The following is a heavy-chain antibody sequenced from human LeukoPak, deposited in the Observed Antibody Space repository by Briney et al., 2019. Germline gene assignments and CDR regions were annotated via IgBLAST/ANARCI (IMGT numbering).Heavy chain of an antibody. Sequence: GGSLRLSCAASGFTFSSYWMYWVRQLPGKGLAWVSRVNSDGSITDYADSVKGRFTISRDNSKNTLYLQMNSLRAEDTAVYYCASVRWYYGSGSYYKPPFDYWGQGTLVTVSS. D-gene: IGHD3-10*01. J-gene: IGHJ4*02. V-gene: IGHV3-74*01. CDR1: GFTFSSYW. CDR3: ASVRWYYGSGSYYKPPFDY. CDR2: VNSDGSIT.